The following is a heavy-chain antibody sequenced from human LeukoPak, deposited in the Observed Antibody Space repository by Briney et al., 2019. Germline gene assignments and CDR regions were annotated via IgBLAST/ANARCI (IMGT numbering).Heavy chain of an antibody. Sequence: GGSLRLSCAASGFTFSSYGMHWVRQAPGKGLEWVAVISYDGSNKYYADSVKGRFTISRDNSKNTLHLQMNSLRAEDTAVYYCAKDQKPGIAVAGTFWYWGQGTLVTVSS. J-gene: IGHJ4*02. CDR1: GFTFSSYG. D-gene: IGHD6-19*01. CDR3: AKDQKPGIAVAGTFWY. V-gene: IGHV3-30*18. CDR2: ISYDGSNK.